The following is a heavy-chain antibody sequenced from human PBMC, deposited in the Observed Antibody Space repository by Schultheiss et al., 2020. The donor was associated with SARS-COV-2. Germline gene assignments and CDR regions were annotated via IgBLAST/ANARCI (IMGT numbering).Heavy chain of an antibody. CDR3: ARVVPAAGWFDP. CDR1: GGSFSGYY. D-gene: IGHD2-2*01. CDR2: IYYSGST. J-gene: IGHJ5*02. Sequence: SQTLSLTCAVYGGSFSGYYWSWIRQPPGKGLEWIGYIYYSGSTYYNPSLKSRVTISVDTSKNQFSLKLSSVTAADTAVYSCARVVPAAGWFDPWGQGTLVTVSS. V-gene: IGHV4-59*01.